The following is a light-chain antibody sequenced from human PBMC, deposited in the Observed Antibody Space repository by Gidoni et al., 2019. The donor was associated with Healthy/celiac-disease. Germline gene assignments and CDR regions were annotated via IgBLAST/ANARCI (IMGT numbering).Light chain of an antibody. CDR1: QSISSY. J-gene: IGKJ1*01. Sequence: DIQMTQSPSSLSASVGDRVTITCRESQSISSYLNWYQQKPGKAPKLLIYAASSLQSGVPSRFSGSGSGTDFTLTISSLQPEDFATYYGQQSYSTPTFGQGTKVEIK. CDR3: QQSYSTPT. V-gene: IGKV1-39*01. CDR2: AAS.